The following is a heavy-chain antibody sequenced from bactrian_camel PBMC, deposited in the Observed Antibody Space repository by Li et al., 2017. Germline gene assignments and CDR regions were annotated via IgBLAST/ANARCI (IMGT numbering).Heavy chain of an antibody. CDR2: IEGDGSAT. D-gene: IGHD6*01. J-gene: IGHJ6*01. CDR1: GFTSKGTYTGYC. CDR3: AASRMCTWFDDFAY. Sequence: LVESGGGSGQAGGSLRLSCSASGFTSKGTYTGYCMAWFRQTPGKEREKVEHIEGDGSATYADSVKGRFSISRDNAEHTLDLQMNSLQSEDSGMYYCAASRMCTWFDDFAYWGQGTQVTV. V-gene: IGHV3S6*01.